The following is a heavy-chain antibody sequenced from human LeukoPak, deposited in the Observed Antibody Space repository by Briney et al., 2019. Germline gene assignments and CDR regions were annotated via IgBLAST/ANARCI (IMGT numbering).Heavy chain of an antibody. D-gene: IGHD6-13*01. CDR1: GFSFRSHW. CDR3: ARDPFGYSSS. V-gene: IGHV3-21*01. CDR2: ISSSSSYI. J-gene: IGHJ4*02. Sequence: PGGSLRLSCAASGFSFRSHWMTWVRQAPGKGLEWVSSISSSSSYIYYADSVKGRFTISRDNAKNSLYLQMNSLRAEDTAVYYCARDPFGYSSSWGQGTLVTVSS.